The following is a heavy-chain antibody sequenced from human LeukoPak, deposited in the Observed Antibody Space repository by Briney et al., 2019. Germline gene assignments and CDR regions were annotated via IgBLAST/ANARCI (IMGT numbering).Heavy chain of an antibody. V-gene: IGHV4-59*01. CDR2: IYYSGST. D-gene: IGHD3-22*01. Sequence: SETLSLTCTVSGGSISSYYWSWIRQPPGKGLEWIGYIYYSGSTNYNPSLKSRVTISVDTSKNQFSLKLSSVTAADTAVNYCARGVSGDSSGYYPDYWGQGTLVTVSS. CDR3: ARGVSGDSSGYYPDY. J-gene: IGHJ4*02. CDR1: GGSISSYY.